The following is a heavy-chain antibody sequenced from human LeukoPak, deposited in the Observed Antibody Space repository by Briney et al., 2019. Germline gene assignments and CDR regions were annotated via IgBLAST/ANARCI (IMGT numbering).Heavy chain of an antibody. Sequence: SVKVSCKASGGTFSSYAISWVRQAPGQGLEWMGGIIPIFGTANYAQKFQGRDTITADESTSTAYMELSSLRSEDTAVYYCARIYDFWSGPLSFDIWGQGTMVTVSS. J-gene: IGHJ3*02. CDR2: IIPIFGTA. CDR3: ARIYDFWSGPLSFDI. D-gene: IGHD3-3*01. CDR1: GGTFSSYA. V-gene: IGHV1-69*13.